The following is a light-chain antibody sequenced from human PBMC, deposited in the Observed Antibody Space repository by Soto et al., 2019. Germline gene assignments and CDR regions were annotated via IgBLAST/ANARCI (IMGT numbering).Light chain of an antibody. CDR2: VAS. J-gene: IGKJ4*01. V-gene: IGKV3-15*01. Sequence: EIVMTQSPATLSVSPGERVTLSCRASQSVSSNLAWYQQKVGQAPRLLIYVASTRATGIPARFSGSGSGTEFTLTFSSLQSEDFEVYYCQQYNKWPLTFGGGTKVEIK. CDR3: QQYNKWPLT. CDR1: QSVSSN.